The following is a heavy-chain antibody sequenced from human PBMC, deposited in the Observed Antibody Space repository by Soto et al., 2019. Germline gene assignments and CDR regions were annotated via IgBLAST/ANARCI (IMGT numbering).Heavy chain of an antibody. Sequence: QVQLVQSGAEVKKPGASVKISCKASGYTFTSYDINGVRQATGQGLEWMGWKNPNSGNTGYAQKFQGSVTISRHTSISTAYMELSSLRSEDTAGYYCAREVGANRFDSWGQGTLVTGSS. CDR3: AREVGANRFDS. D-gene: IGHD1-26*01. CDR2: KNPNSGNT. V-gene: IGHV1-8*01. J-gene: IGHJ4*02. CDR1: GYTFTSYD.